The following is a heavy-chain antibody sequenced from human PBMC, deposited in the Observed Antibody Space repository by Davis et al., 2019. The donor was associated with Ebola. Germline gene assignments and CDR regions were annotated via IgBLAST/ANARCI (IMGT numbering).Heavy chain of an antibody. CDR3: ARDIPGVLPGNPNWFDP. J-gene: IGHJ5*02. V-gene: IGHV4-59*01. CDR2: VQNIGST. CDR1: GGPISTYH. D-gene: IGHD2-21*01. Sequence: PSETLSPTCTVSGGPISTYHWTWIRQPPGKGLEWIGDVQNIGSTKYNPSLRSRVILLVDTSKNQFSLEMSSVTAADTAVYYCARDIPGVLPGNPNWFDPWGQGTLVTVSS.